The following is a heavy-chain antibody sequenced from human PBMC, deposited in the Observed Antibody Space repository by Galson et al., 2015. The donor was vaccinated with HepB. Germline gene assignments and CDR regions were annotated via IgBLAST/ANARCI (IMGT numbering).Heavy chain of an antibody. CDR1: GFTFRNYA. CDR2: ISFDGSAE. Sequence: SLRLSCAASGFTFRNYAMHWVRQAPGKGLEWVALISFDGSAEYYADSVKDRFTISRDNSENTLYVQMNSLRTDDTAVYYCVRDDFNDPSLFDYWGQGTLVTVSS. CDR3: VRDDFNDPSLFDY. V-gene: IGHV3-30-3*01. D-gene: IGHD1-1*01. J-gene: IGHJ4*02.